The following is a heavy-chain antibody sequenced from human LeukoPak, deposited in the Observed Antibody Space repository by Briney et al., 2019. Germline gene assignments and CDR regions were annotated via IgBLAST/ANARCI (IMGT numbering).Heavy chain of an antibody. CDR1: GGSISSSSYY. J-gene: IGHJ5*02. V-gene: IGHV4-39*01. D-gene: IGHD1-26*01. CDR2: IYYSGST. Sequence: SETLSLTCTVSGGSISSSSYYWGWIRQPPGKGLEWIGSIYYSGSTYYNPSLKSRVTISVDTSKNQFSLKLSSVTAADTAVYYCARRWELGVFDPWGQGTLVTVSS. CDR3: ARRWELGVFDP.